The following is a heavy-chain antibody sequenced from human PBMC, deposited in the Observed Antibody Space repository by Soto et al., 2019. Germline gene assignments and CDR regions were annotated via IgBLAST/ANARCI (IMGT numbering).Heavy chain of an antibody. CDR3: ARDCGYSYGYYYYYGMDV. Sequence: QVQLQESGPGLVKPSQTLSLTCTVSGGSVNSGDYFWTWIRQPPGKGLEWIGYINYLGTTDYNPSLKSRLTISIDTSKNQFSLKLGSVTAADTAVYYCARDCGYSYGYYYYYGMDVWGQGTTVTVSS. CDR2: INYLGTT. V-gene: IGHV4-30-4*01. D-gene: IGHD5-12*01. CDR1: GGSVNSGDYF. J-gene: IGHJ6*02.